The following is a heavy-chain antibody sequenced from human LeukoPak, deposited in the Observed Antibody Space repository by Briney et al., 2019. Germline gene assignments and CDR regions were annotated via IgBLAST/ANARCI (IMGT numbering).Heavy chain of an antibody. Sequence: GASVKVSCKASGYTFTSYYMHWVRQAPGQGLEWMGIINPSGGSTSYAQKFQGRVTMTTDTSTSTAYMELRSLRSDDTAVYYCAESTYGSGLGPWGQGTLVTVSS. J-gene: IGHJ5*02. CDR2: INPSGGST. V-gene: IGHV1-46*01. CDR1: GYTFTSYY. D-gene: IGHD3-10*01. CDR3: AESTYGSGLGP.